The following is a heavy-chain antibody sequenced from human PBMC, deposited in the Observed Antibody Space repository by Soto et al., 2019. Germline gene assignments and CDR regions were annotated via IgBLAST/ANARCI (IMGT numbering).Heavy chain of an antibody. Sequence: SQTLSLTCTVSVGSSSSYYWSWFRQPPGKGLEWIGYIYYSGSTNYNPSLKSRVTISVDTSKNQFSLKLSSVAAADTAVYYCARSIVVVPAAIVHYGMDVWGQGTTVTVSS. V-gene: IGHV4-59*01. J-gene: IGHJ6*02. CDR3: ARSIVVVPAAIVHYGMDV. D-gene: IGHD2-2*02. CDR1: VGSSSSYY. CDR2: IYYSGST.